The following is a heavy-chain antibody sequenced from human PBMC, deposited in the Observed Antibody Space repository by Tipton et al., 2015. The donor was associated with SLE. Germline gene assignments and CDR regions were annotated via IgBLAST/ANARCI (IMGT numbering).Heavy chain of an antibody. CDR2: ISSSSSYT. J-gene: IGHJ4*02. CDR3: AKGRYCSGGSCLYYFDY. Sequence: SLRLSCAASGFTFSSYNMSWIRQAPGKGLEWDSYISSSSSYTNYADSVKGRFTISRDNAKNSLYLQMNSLRAEDTAVYYCAKGRYCSGGSCLYYFDYWGQGTLVTVSS. CDR1: GFTFSSYN. D-gene: IGHD2-15*01. V-gene: IGHV3-11*06.